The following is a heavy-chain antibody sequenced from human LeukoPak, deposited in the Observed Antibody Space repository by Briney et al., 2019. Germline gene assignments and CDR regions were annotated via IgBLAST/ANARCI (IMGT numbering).Heavy chain of an antibody. CDR2: ISAYNGNT. J-gene: IGHJ4*02. CDR3: ARHRRYDSSGYDFDY. V-gene: IGHV1-18*01. CDR1: GYTFTSYG. Sequence: ASVKVSCKASGYTFTSYGISWVRQAPGQGLEWMGWISAYNGNTNYAQKLQGRVTMTTDTSTSTAYMELRSLRSDDTAVYYRARHRRYDSSGYDFDYWGQGTLVTVSS. D-gene: IGHD3-22*01.